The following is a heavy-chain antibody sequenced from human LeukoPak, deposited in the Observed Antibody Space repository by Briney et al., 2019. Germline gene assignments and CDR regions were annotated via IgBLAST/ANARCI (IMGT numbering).Heavy chain of an antibody. CDR1: GFSLSTSGQC. Sequence: KSGPEPVKPTQTLTLTCTFSGFSLSTSGQCVSWIRQPPGKALEWLARIDWDDDKYYRTSLKTRLTISKDTSTNQVVLTKTNMDPVDTATYYCARTYSRDGYSCGYYFDYWGQGTLVTVSS. V-gene: IGHV2-70*11. CDR3: ARTYSRDGYSCGYYFDY. D-gene: IGHD5-24*01. CDR2: IDWDDDK. J-gene: IGHJ4*02.